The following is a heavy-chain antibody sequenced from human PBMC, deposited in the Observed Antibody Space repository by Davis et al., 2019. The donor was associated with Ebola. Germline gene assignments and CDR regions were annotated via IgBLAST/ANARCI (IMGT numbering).Heavy chain of an antibody. J-gene: IGHJ5*02. CDR3: ARSLPRSSWLNTWFDP. V-gene: IGHV4-59*08. Sequence: MPSETLSLTCTVPAAFFTTYYWNWIRQSPGKGLEWIGYIYYSGSTNYNPSLKGRVSISADTSKNQLSLKLSSMTAADTAVYYCARSLPRSSWLNTWFDPWGQGILVTVAS. D-gene: IGHD6-13*01. CDR2: IYYSGST. CDR1: AAFFTTYY.